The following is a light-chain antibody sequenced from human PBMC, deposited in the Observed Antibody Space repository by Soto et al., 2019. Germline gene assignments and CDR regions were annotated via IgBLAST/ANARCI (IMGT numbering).Light chain of an antibody. Sequence: EIVLTQSPGTLSLSPGERATLSCRASQSVSSAYLAWYQQKPGQAPSLLIYGASNRDTGIQYRFSGSGSGTDFTLTISSLEPEDFAVYYCQQYGDSRWTFGQGTKVDI. CDR1: QSVSSAY. J-gene: IGKJ1*01. CDR3: QQYGDSRWT. V-gene: IGKV3-20*01. CDR2: GAS.